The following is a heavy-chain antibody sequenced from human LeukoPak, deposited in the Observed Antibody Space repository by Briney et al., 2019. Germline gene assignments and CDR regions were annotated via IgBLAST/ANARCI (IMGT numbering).Heavy chain of an antibody. D-gene: IGHD6-6*01. CDR2: IIPIFGTA. V-gene: IGHV1-69*13. CDR3: ARAGVPFSLRSSFDY. J-gene: IGHJ4*02. CDR1: GGTFSSYA. Sequence: GASVKVSCKASGGTFSSYAISWVRQAPGQGLEWMGGIIPIFGTANYAQKFQGRVTITADESTSTAYMELSSLRSEDTAVYYCARAGVPFSLRSSFDYWGQGTLVTVSS.